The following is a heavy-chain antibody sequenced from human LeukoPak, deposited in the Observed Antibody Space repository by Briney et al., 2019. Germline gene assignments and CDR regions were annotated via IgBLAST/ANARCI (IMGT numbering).Heavy chain of an antibody. CDR1: GYSFTSYW. CDR3: ARDRGDGDYGDYYYGMDV. V-gene: IGHV5-51*01. CDR2: IYPGDSDT. J-gene: IGHJ6*02. Sequence: GESLKISCKGSGYSFTSYWIGWVRQMPRKGLEWMGIIYPGDSDTRYSPSFQGQVTISADKSISTAYLQWSSLKASDTAMYYCARDRGDGDYGDYYYGMDVWGQGTTVTVSS. D-gene: IGHD4-17*01.